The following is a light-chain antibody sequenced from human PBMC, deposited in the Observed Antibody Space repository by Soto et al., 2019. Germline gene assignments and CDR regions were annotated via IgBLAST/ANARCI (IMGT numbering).Light chain of an antibody. J-gene: IGKJ1*01. Sequence: DIQMTQSPSSLSASVGDRLTITCRASQDIGKSLAWYQQRPGKVPKPLIYAASTLHSGVPSRFRGGGSGKHFAITIRYLQPEDVATYYCQMYVTAPETFGQGTKVEIK. CDR1: QDIGKS. CDR2: AAS. CDR3: QMYVTAPET. V-gene: IGKV1-27*01.